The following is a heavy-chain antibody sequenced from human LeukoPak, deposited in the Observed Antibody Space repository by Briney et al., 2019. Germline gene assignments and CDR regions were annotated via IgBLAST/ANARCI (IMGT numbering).Heavy chain of an antibody. J-gene: IGHJ4*02. CDR1: GGSISSYY. CDR2: IYYSGST. V-gene: IGHV4-59*01. CDR3: ASRSSIWSGYQDTLYYFDS. D-gene: IGHD3-3*01. Sequence: SETLSLTCTVSGGSISSYYWSWIRQPPGRRLEWIGHIYYSGSTNYNPSLKSRVTISVDTSKNQFSLKLSFVTAADTAVYYCASRSSIWSGYQDTLYYFDSWGQGTLVTVSS.